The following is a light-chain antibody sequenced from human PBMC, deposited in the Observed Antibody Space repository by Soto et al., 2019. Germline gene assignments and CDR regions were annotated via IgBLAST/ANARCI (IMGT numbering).Light chain of an antibody. CDR1: QSVSSSY. J-gene: IGKJ1*01. V-gene: IGKV3-20*01. CDR2: GAS. CDR3: QHYGSSLWT. Sequence: EIVLTQSPGTLSLSPGERATLSCRASQSVSSSYLAWYQQKPGQAPRLLIYGASSRATGIPDRFSGSGSGTDFTLTISRLEPEDFVVYYCQHYGSSLWTFGQGTKVEIK.